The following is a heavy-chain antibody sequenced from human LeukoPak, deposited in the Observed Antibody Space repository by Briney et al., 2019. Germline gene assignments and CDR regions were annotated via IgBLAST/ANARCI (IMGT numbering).Heavy chain of an antibody. CDR3: AGSNHGCHDY. Sequence: PRGSLRLSCAASGFTFSSYWMHWVRHAPGKGLVWVSRINNDGSSTPYADSVKGRFTISRDNAKNTLYLQINSLRAEDTAVYYCAGSNHGCHDYWGQGTLVTVSS. CDR2: INNDGSST. V-gene: IGHV3-74*01. D-gene: IGHD3-10*01. CDR1: GFTFSSYW. J-gene: IGHJ4*02.